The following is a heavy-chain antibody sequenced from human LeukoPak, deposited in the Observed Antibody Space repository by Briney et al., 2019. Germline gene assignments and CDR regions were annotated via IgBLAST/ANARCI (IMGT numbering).Heavy chain of an antibody. CDR3: ARRLARITMVRGVKYSYGSDFDY. CDR2: INPNSGGT. D-gene: IGHD3-10*01. J-gene: IGHJ4*02. CDR1: GYTFTGYY. V-gene: IGHV1-2*02. Sequence: GASVKVSCKASGYTFTGYYMHWVRQAPGQGLEWMGWINPNSGGTNYAQKFQGRVTMTRDTSISTAYMELSRLRSDDTAVYYCARRLARITMVRGVKYSYGSDFDYWGQGTLVTVSS.